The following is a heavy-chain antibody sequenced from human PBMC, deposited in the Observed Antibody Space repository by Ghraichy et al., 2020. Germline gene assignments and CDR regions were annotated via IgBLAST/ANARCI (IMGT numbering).Heavy chain of an antibody. J-gene: IGHJ6*02. CDR3: ARGYYYDSSGLVEV. D-gene: IGHD3-22*01. CDR1: GYTFTGYY. Sequence: ASVKVSCKASGYTFTGYYMHWVRQAPGQGLEWMGWINPNSGGTNYAQKFQGRVTMTRDTSISTAYMELSRLRSDDTAVYYCARGYYYDSSGLVEVWGQGTTVTVSS. V-gene: IGHV1-2*02. CDR2: INPNSGGT.